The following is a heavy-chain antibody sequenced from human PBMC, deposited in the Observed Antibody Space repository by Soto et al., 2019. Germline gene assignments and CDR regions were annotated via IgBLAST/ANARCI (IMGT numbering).Heavy chain of an antibody. CDR3: ARDVEQQLAYYYYYYMDV. CDR1: GFTVSSNY. Sequence: GGSLRLSCAASGFTVSSNYMSWVRQAPGKGLEWVSVIYSGGSTYYADSVKGRFTISRDNSKNTLYLQMNSLRAEDTAVYYCARDVEQQLAYYYYYYMDVWGKGTTVTISS. D-gene: IGHD6-13*01. J-gene: IGHJ6*03. CDR2: IYSGGST. V-gene: IGHV3-66*01.